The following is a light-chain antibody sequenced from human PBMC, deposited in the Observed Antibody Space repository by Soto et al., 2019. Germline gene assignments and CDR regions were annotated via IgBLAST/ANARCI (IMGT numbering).Light chain of an antibody. CDR2: DVA. V-gene: IGLV2-8*01. J-gene: IGLJ1*01. Sequence: QSALTQPPSASGSPGQSVTISCTGTLSDVDGCNCVSWYQQHPGKAPKLMIYDVAKRPSGVSGRFSGSKSGNTASLTISGLQAEDEADYYCCSFTSSNTHVFGTGTKLTVL. CDR1: LSDVDGCNC. CDR3: CSFTSSNTHV.